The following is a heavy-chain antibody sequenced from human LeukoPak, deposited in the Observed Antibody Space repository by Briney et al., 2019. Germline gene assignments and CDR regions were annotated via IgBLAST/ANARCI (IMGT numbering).Heavy chain of an antibody. V-gene: IGHV4-59*12. J-gene: IGHJ5*02. D-gene: IGHD4-23*01. CDR1: GGSISSYY. Sequence: SETLSLTCTVSGGSISSYYWSWIRQPPGKGLEWIGYFYYSGSTYYNPSLKSRVTISVDTSKNQFSLKLSSVTAADTAVYYCARDNSVEDTAWWFDPWGQGTLVTVSS. CDR3: ARDNSVEDTAWWFDP. CDR2: FYYSGST.